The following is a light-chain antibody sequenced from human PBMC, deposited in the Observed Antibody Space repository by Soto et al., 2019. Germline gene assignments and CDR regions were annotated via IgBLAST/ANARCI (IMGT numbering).Light chain of an antibody. V-gene: IGKV3-20*01. CDR2: GAS. CDR3: QQYGSSPPT. J-gene: IGKJ1*01. Sequence: EIVLTQSPCTLSLSPGERATLSCRASQSVSSSYLAWYQQKPGQAPRLLIYGASSMATGIPDRFSGSGSGTDFTLTISRLEPEDFGVYYCQQYGSSPPTFGQGTKVEIK. CDR1: QSVSSSY.